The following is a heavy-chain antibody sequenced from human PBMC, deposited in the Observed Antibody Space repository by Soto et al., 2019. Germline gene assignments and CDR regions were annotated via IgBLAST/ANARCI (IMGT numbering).Heavy chain of an antibody. D-gene: IGHD2-2*01. V-gene: IGHV4-30-4*01. J-gene: IGHJ4*02. CDR2: IYYSGST. Sequence: TSETLSLTCTVSGGSISSGDYYWSWIRQPPGKGLEWIGYIYYSGSTYYTPSLKSRVTISVDTSKKQFSLNLTSVTAGDTAMYYCARGYCSRTRCYEFAYWGQGTLVPVSS. CDR1: GGSISSGDYY. CDR3: ARGYCSRTRCYEFAY.